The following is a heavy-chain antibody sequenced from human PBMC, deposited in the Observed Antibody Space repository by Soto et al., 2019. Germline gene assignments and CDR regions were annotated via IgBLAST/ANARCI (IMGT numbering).Heavy chain of an antibody. D-gene: IGHD2-21*01. CDR2: IMSNHGK. CDR1: GFSLSDDTMG. CDR3: ARIVVPGPIPTSDS. Sequence: QVTLKESGPVLVKPTETLTLTFSVSGFSLSDDTMGVSWVRQSTGTAPEWLVHIMSNHGKSFRKSLHSRITGYEDTSKRQVVLMMTNMDPQDAGTYYLARIVVPGPIPTSDSWGQGALVTVSS. J-gene: IGHJ5*01. V-gene: IGHV2-26*01.